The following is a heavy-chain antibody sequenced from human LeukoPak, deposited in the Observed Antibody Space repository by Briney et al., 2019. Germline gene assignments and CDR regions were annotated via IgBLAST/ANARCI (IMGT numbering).Heavy chain of an antibody. Sequence: GGSLRLSCAASGFTFSTYAMSWVRQAPGKGLEWVSTISGSGGNTYYADSVKGRFTISRDNSKNTLYLQMNSLRAEDTAVFYCARTLDYYDSSGYYYWGQGTLVTVSS. D-gene: IGHD3-22*01. V-gene: IGHV3-23*01. CDR1: GFTFSTYA. J-gene: IGHJ4*02. CDR3: ARTLDYYDSSGYYY. CDR2: ISGSGGNT.